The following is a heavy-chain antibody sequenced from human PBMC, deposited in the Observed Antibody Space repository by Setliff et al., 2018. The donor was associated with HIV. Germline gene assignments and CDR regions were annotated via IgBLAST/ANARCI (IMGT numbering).Heavy chain of an antibody. J-gene: IGHJ4*02. CDR2: ISSSTNYI. Sequence: PGGSLRLSCEASGFTFSTYSMNWVRQAPGKGLEWVSSISSSTNYIYYADSVKGRFSISRDNAKNSLYLQMNSLRAEDTALYYCARLPAWTPGIAADVTDYWGQGTLVTVSS. V-gene: IGHV3-21*04. CDR1: GFTFSTYS. D-gene: IGHD6-13*01. CDR3: ARLPAWTPGIAADVTDY.